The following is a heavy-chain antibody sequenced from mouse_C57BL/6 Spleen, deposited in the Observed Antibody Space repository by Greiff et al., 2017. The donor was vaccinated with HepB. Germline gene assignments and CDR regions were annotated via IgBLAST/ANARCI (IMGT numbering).Heavy chain of an antibody. CDR2: IDPETGGT. Sequence: QVQLQQSGAELVRPGASVTLSCKASGYTFTDYEMHWVKQTPVHGLEWIGAIDPETGGTAYNQKFKGKAILTADKSSSTAYMELRSLTSEDSAVYYCTRWLLRHYCGKDYWGQGTSVTVSS. CDR1: GYTFTDYE. J-gene: IGHJ4*01. D-gene: IGHD2-3*01. CDR3: TRWLLRHYCGKDY. V-gene: IGHV1-15*01.